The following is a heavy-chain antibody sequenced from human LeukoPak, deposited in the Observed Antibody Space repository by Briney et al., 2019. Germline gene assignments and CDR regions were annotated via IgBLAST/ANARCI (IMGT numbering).Heavy chain of an antibody. J-gene: IGHJ4*02. Sequence: SVKVSCKASGGTFSSYAISWVRQAPGQGLEWMGGIIPIFGTANYAQKFQGRVTITADESTSTAYMELRSLRSDDTAVYYCASSGRGIYYFDYWGQGTLVTVSS. CDR3: ASSGRGIYYFDY. CDR1: GGTFSSYA. V-gene: IGHV1-69*01. D-gene: IGHD3-3*01. CDR2: IIPIFGTA.